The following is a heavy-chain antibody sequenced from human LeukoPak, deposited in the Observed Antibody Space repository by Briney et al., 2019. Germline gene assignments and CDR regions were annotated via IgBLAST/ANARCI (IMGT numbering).Heavy chain of an antibody. CDR1: GYTFTSYG. Sequence: ASVKVSCKASGYTFTSYGISWVRQAPGQGLEWMGIINPSGGSTSYAQKFQGRVTMTRDTSTSTVYMELSSLRSEDTAVYYCARGQTYCSGGSCYPLSYAFDIWGQGTMVTVSS. CDR2: INPSGGST. J-gene: IGHJ3*02. V-gene: IGHV1-46*01. CDR3: ARGQTYCSGGSCYPLSYAFDI. D-gene: IGHD2-15*01.